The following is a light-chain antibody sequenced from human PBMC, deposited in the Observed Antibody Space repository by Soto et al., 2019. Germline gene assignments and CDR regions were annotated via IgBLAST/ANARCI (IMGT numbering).Light chain of an antibody. CDR2: EVS. J-gene: IGLJ2*01. Sequence: QSVLTQPPSASGSPGQSVTISCTGTSSDVGGYNYVSWYQQHPGKAPKLMIYEVSKRPSGVPDRFSGSKSGNTASLTVSGLQAEDEDDYDCSSYAGSNNLVVFGGGTKLTVL. CDR1: SSDVGGYNY. CDR3: SSYAGSNNLVV. V-gene: IGLV2-8*01.